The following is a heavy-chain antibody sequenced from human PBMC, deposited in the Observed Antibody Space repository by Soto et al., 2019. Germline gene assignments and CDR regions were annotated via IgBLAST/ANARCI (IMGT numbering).Heavy chain of an antibody. CDR1: GGAFGRYS. CDR3: ARGDEMTAVTIFEY. CDR2: VIPVFNTS. J-gene: IGHJ4*02. V-gene: IGHV1-69*13. Sequence: AASVKVSCKTSGGAFGRYSVSWVRQAPGQGLEWIGGVIPVFNTSNYSLKFQGRVAIFADVSTSTVFMELRSLRSEDTALYYCARGDEMTAVTIFEYWGQGTLVTVSS. D-gene: IGHD4-17*01.